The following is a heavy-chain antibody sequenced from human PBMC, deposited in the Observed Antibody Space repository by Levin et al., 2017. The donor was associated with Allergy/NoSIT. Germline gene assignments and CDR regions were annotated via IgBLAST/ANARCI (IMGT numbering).Heavy chain of an antibody. Sequence: SQTLSLTCTVSGGSISSYYWSWIRQPPGKVLEWIGYIYNSGSTNYNPSLKSRVTISVDTSKNQFSLKLSSVTAADTAVYYCARGIDGYIAYWGQGTLVTVSS. CDR3: ARGIDGYIAY. CDR2: IYNSGST. D-gene: IGHD5-24*01. CDR1: GGSISSYY. V-gene: IGHV4-59*01. J-gene: IGHJ4*02.